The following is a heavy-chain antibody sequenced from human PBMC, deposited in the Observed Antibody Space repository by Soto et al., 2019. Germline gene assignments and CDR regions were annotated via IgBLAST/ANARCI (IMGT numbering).Heavy chain of an antibody. Sequence: EVQMLESGGGLVQPGGSLRLSCAVSGLTFSNYAMTWVRQAPGNGLEWVSTISGDGASTFYPDSVKGRFTISRDNSKNMVYLQMNSLRAEDTAVYYCAKGGHYSVFDSWGQGTLVTVSS. CDR1: GLTFSNYA. D-gene: IGHD6-13*01. J-gene: IGHJ5*01. CDR3: AKGGHYSVFDS. V-gene: IGHV3-23*01. CDR2: ISGDGAST.